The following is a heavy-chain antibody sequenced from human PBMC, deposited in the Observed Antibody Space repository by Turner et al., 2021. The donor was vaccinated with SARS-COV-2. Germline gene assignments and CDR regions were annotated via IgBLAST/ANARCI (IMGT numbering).Heavy chain of an antibody. V-gene: IGHV4-39*01. CDR2: IYYSGST. D-gene: IGHD3-10*01. CDR3: ARLVRRAEYYFDY. CDR1: GGSISSSSYY. J-gene: IGHJ4*02. Sequence: QLQLQESGPGRVKPSETLSLTCTVSGGSISSSSYYWGWIRQPPGKGLEWIGSIYYSGSTYYNPSLKSRVTISVDTSKNQFSLKLSSVTAADTAVYYCARLVRRAEYYFDYWGQGTLVTVS.